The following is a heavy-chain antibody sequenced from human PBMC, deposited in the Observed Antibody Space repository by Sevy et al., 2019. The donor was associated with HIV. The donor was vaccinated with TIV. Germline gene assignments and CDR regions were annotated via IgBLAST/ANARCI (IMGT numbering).Heavy chain of an antibody. V-gene: IGHV3-23*01. Sequence: GGSLRLSCAASGFTFSSYAMSWFRQAPGKGLEWVSAISGSGGSTYYADSVKGRFTISRDNAKNTLYLQMNSLRAEDTAVYYCAKAVVDTAMVRGFDYWGQRTLVTVSS. CDR1: GFTFSSYA. CDR2: ISGSGGST. D-gene: IGHD5-18*01. CDR3: AKAVVDTAMVRGFDY. J-gene: IGHJ4*02.